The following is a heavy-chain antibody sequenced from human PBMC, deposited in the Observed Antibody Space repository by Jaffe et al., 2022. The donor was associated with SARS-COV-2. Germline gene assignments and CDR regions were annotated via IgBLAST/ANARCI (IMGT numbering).Heavy chain of an antibody. D-gene: IGHD3-16*02. CDR2: TYYRSKWYN. CDR3: ARGHERLGELSLRGDYGMDV. Sequence: QVQLQQSGPGLVKPSQTLSLTCAISGDSVSSNSAAWNWIRQSPSRGLEWLGRTYYRSKWYNDYAVSVKSRITINPDTSKNQFSLQLNSVTPEDTAVYYCARGHERLGELSLRGDYGMDVWGQGTTVTVSS. CDR1: GDSVSSNSAA. J-gene: IGHJ6*02. V-gene: IGHV6-1*01.